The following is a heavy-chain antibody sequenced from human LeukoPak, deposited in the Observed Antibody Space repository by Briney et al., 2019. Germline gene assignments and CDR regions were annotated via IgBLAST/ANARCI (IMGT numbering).Heavy chain of an antibody. CDR2: INTNTGTS. V-gene: IGHV7-4-1*02. J-gene: IGHJ3*01. CDR3: ARAGLTGSKVAFDV. CDR1: GYTFTTYA. Sequence: ASVKVSCKASGYTFTTYAMHWVRQAPGQGIECMGWINTNTGTSGSDQGFTGRFVFSLDTSVSTAYLQINSLKAEDTAVYYCARAGLTGSKVAFDVWGQGTMVTVSS. D-gene: IGHD1-20*01.